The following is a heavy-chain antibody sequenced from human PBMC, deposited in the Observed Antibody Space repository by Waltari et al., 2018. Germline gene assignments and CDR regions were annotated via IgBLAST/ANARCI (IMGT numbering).Heavy chain of an antibody. Sequence: STGWMNWARQAPGEGLVCLSRINPDGAPIMYAASVKGRFTTSRDNAKNTLYLQMNSLRADDTAVYYCARSGFMDVWGQGTTVTVSS. CDR1: STGW. V-gene: IGHV3-74*03. CDR2: INPDGAPI. J-gene: IGHJ6*02. D-gene: IGHD3-10*01. CDR3: ARSGFMDV.